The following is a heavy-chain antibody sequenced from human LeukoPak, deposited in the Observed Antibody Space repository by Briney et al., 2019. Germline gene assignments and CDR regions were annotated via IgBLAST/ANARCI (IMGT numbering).Heavy chain of an antibody. Sequence: SETPSLTCAAYGGSFSGYYWSWIRQPPGKGLEWIGYIYYSGSTYYNPSLKSRVTISVDTSKNQFSLKLSSVTAADTAVYYCARDVPTLYYDSSVDYYGMDVWGQGTTVTVSS. J-gene: IGHJ6*02. CDR3: ARDVPTLYYDSSVDYYGMDV. CDR2: IYYSGST. V-gene: IGHV4-30-4*01. CDR1: GGSFSGYY. D-gene: IGHD3-22*01.